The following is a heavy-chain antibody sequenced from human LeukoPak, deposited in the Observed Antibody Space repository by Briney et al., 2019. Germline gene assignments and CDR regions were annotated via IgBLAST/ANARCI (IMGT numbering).Heavy chain of an antibody. CDR3: AKGVRFSATTCAFDI. V-gene: IGHV3-23*01. J-gene: IGHJ3*02. Sequence: GGSLRLSCTASGFTFSSYAMSWVRQAPGKGLEWVSAIRGSGGSTYYADSVKGRFTISRDNSKNTLYLQMNSLRAEDTAVYYCAKGVRFSATTCAFDIWGQGTMVTVSS. D-gene: IGHD1-26*01. CDR1: GFTFSSYA. CDR2: IRGSGGST.